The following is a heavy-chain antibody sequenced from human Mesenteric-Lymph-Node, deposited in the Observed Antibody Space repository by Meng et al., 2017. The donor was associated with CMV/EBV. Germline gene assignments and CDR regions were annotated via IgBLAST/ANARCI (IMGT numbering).Heavy chain of an antibody. CDR3: AKSRSSTPGIVDD. D-gene: IGHD2/OR15-2a*01. CDR1: GVSVTSGAYH. V-gene: IGHV4-61*08. J-gene: IGHJ4*02. CDR2: IYGTGIT. Sequence: VQLRESGPGLVKPVETLTLTCMVSGVSVTSGAYHWSWIRQSPGKGLEWIGYIYGTGITIYNPSLKSRVTILLETSKNQFSLKLNSVTTADTAVYYCAKSRSSTPGIVDDWGQGTLVTVSS.